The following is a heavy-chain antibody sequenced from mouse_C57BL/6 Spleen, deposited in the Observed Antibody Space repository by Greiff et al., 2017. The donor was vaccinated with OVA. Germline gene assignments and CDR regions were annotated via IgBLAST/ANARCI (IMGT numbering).Heavy chain of an antibody. CDR1: GYTFTGYW. J-gene: IGHJ4*01. CDR2: ILPGSGST. Sequence: VQLQQSGAELMKPGASVKLSCKATGYTFTGYWIEWVKQRPGHGLEWIGEILPGSGSTNYNQKFKGKSTLTVDKSSSTAYMQLSSLTSEDSAVYYCARPYDYDNYAMDYWGQGTSVTVSS. D-gene: IGHD2-4*01. CDR3: ARPYDYDNYAMDY. V-gene: IGHV1-9*01.